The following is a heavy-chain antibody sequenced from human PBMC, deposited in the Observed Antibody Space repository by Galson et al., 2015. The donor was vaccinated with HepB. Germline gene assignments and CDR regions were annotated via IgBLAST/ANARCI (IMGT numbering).Heavy chain of an antibody. V-gene: IGHV1-18*04. CDR2: ISGYNGNT. D-gene: IGHD6-6*01. Sequence: SVKVSCKASGYTFTSYGISWVRQAPGQGLEWMGWISGYNGNTNYAQKLQGRVTMTTDTSTSTAYMELRSLRSDDTAVYYCARSSRSSPPYYYYGMDVWGQGTTVTVSS. CDR1: GYTFTSYG. CDR3: ARSSRSSPPYYYYGMDV. J-gene: IGHJ6*02.